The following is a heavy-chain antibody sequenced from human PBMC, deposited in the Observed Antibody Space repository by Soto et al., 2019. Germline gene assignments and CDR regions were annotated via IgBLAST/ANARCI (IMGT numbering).Heavy chain of an antibody. V-gene: IGHV4-34*01. CDR1: GGSFSGYY. J-gene: IGHJ4*02. Sequence: SETLSLTCAVYGGSFSGYYWSWIRQPPGKGLEWIGEINHSGSTNYNPSLKSRVTISVDTYKNQFSLKLSSVTAADTAVYYCARVSCSYGYIDYWGQGTLVTVSS. CDR2: INHSGST. CDR3: ARVSCSYGYIDY. D-gene: IGHD5-18*01.